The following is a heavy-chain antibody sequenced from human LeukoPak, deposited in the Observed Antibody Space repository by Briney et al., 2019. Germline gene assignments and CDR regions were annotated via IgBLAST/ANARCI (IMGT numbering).Heavy chain of an antibody. CDR3: ARRGDSSSWARWYFDY. V-gene: IGHV4-34*01. J-gene: IGHJ4*02. CDR2: INHSGST. CDR1: GGSFSGYY. D-gene: IGHD6-13*01. Sequence: SETLSLTCAVYGGSFSGYYWSWIRQPPGKGLEWIGEINHSGSTNYNPSLKSRVTISVDTSKNQFSLKLSSVTAADTAVYYCARRGDSSSWARWYFDYWGQGTLVTVSS.